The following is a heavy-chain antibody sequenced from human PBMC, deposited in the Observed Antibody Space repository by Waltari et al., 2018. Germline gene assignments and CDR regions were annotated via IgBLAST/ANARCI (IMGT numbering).Heavy chain of an antibody. V-gene: IGHV1-3*03. CDR3: ARGEDGYNYGMGY. Sequence: QVQLVQSGAEVKKPGASVKVSCKASGYTFTSYAMHWVRQAPGQRLEWMGWINAGNGNTKYSQEFQGRVTITRDTSASTAYMELSSLRSEDMAVYYCARGEDGYNYGMGYWGQGTLVTVSS. CDR2: INAGNGNT. J-gene: IGHJ4*02. CDR1: GYTFTSYA. D-gene: IGHD5-12*01.